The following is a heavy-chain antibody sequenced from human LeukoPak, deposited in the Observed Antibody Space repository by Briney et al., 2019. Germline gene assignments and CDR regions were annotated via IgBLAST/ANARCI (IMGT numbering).Heavy chain of an antibody. J-gene: IGHJ6*02. D-gene: IGHD3-10*01. CDR1: GYTFTGYY. V-gene: IGHV1-2*02. CDR3: ARDDYYGSGSYLRILYYYGMDV. Sequence: GASVKVSCKASGYTFTGYYMHWVRQAPGQGLEWMGWINPNSGGTNYAQKFQGRVTMTRDTSISTAYMELSRLRSDDTAVYYCARDDYYGSGSYLRILYYYGMDVWGQGTTVTVSS. CDR2: INPNSGGT.